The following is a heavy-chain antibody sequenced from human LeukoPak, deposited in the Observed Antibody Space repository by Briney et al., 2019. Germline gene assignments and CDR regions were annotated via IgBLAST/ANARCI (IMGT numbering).Heavy chain of an antibody. CDR2: IHYSGST. Sequence: SETLSLTCTVSGDSISNYYWSWIRQPPGKGLEWIGYIHYSGSTTYNPSLKSRVTISLDTSKNQFSLKLSSVTAADTAIYYCARRSGSGWFQEDYWGQGTLVTVSS. CDR1: GDSISNYY. J-gene: IGHJ4*02. D-gene: IGHD6-19*01. CDR3: ARRSGSGWFQEDY. V-gene: IGHV4-59*08.